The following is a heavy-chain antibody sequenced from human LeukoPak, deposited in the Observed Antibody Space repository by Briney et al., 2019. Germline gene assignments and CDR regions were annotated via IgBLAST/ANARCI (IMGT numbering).Heavy chain of an antibody. CDR3: ATSFDTSGSDAFDI. CDR1: GYSFTSYW. CDR2: IYPSDSDT. Sequence: GESLKISRKGSGYSFTSYWIGWVRQMPGKGLEWMGIIYPSDSDTQYSPSFQGQVTFSADKSFSTAYLQWSSLKASDTAIYYFATSFDTSGSDAFDIWGQGTMVTVSS. J-gene: IGHJ3*02. D-gene: IGHD3-22*01. V-gene: IGHV5-51*01.